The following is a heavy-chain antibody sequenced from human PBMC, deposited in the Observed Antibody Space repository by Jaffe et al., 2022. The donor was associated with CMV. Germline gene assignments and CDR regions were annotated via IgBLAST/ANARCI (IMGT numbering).Heavy chain of an antibody. V-gene: IGHV3-33*01. Sequence: QVQLVESGGGVVQPGRSLRLSCAASGFRFSSYGMHWVRQAPGKGLEWVAVIWYDGSNKYYADSVKGRFTISRDNSKNTLYLQINSLRAEDTAVYYCARDLGGSVIVVAGDALDIWGQGTMVTVSS. CDR2: IWYDGSNK. J-gene: IGHJ3*02. D-gene: IGHD6-19*01. CDR1: GFRFSSYG. CDR3: ARDLGGSVIVVAGDALDI.